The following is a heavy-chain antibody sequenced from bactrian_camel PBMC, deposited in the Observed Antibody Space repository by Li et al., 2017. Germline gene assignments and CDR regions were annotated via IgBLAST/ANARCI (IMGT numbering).Heavy chain of an antibody. Sequence: QVQLVESGGGSVQAGGSLRLSCAASGYSYSSYCMAWFRQAPGKKREGVALVNTGSPNHYYADSVKGRFTISQDNAENTLNLQMNNLKPEDTATYYCAAGRSEWRYSVRLCVEHPAVDGLNYWGQGTQVTVS. J-gene: IGHJ4*01. D-gene: IGHD2*01. CDR3: AAGRSEWRYSVRLCVEHPAVDGLNY. CDR1: GYSYSSYC. CDR2: VNTGSPNH. V-gene: IGHV3S1*01.